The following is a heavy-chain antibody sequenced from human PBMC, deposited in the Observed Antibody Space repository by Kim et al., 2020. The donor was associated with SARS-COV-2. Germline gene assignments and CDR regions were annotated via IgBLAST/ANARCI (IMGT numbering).Heavy chain of an antibody. J-gene: IGHJ1*01. Sequence: GGSLRLSCAASGFTFSSYAMHWVRQAPGKGLEWVAVISYDGSNKYYADSVKGRFTISRDNSKNTLYLQMNSLRAEDTAVYYCARDSGSYGYFQHWGQGTLVTVSS. CDR1: GFTFSSYA. D-gene: IGHD1-26*01. CDR3: ARDSGSYGYFQH. V-gene: IGHV3-30*04. CDR2: ISYDGSNK.